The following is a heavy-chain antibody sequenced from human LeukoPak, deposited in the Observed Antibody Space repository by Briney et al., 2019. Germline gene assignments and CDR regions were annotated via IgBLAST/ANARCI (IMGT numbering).Heavy chain of an antibody. D-gene: IGHD6-19*01. CDR3: ASTPIAVAGIGSFDI. V-gene: IGHV5-10-1*01. Sequence: GESLRISCKGSGYSFTSYWIGWVRQMPGKGLEWMGRIDPSDSYTNYSPSLQGHVTISADKSISTAYLQWSSLKASDTAMYYCASTPIAVAGIGSFDIWGQGTMVTVSS. CDR2: IDPSDSYT. CDR1: GYSFTSYW. J-gene: IGHJ3*02.